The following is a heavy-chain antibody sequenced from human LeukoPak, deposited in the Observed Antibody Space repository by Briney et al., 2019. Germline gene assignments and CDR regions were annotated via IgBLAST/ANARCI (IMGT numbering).Heavy chain of an antibody. CDR1: GFTFSSYS. J-gene: IGHJ4*02. CDR2: ISSSSSYI. V-gene: IGHV3-21*01. D-gene: IGHD6-19*01. Sequence: SGGSLRLSCAASGFTFSSYSMNWVRQAPGKGLEWVSSISSSSSYIYYADSVKGRFTISRDNAKNSLYLQMNSLRAEDTAVYHCARGDSSGWGPYFFDYWGQGTLVTVSS. CDR3: ARGDSSGWGPYFFDY.